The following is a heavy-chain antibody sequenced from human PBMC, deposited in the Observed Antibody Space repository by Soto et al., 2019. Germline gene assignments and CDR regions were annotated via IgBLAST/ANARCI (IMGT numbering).Heavy chain of an antibody. CDR3: ARDKVPGLDAFDI. J-gene: IGHJ3*02. CDR1: GFTFSSYS. Sequence: GGSLRLSCAASGFTFSSYSMNWVRQAPGKGLEWVSSISRSAGNTYYADSVKGRFTISRDNAKNSMYLQMNSLRAEDTAVYYCARDKVPGLDAFDICGQGPVVTV. CDR2: ISRSAGNT. V-gene: IGHV3-21*01.